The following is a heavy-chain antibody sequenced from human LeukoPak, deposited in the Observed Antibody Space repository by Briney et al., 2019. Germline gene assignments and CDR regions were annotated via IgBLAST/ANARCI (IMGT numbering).Heavy chain of an antibody. Sequence: GGSLRLSCAASGFTFSSYAMSWVRQAPGKGLEWVSAISGSGGSTYYADSVKGRFTISRDNSKNTLYLQMNSLRAEDTAVYYCANLDGAGAATVLGAYYYYGMDVWGQGTTVTVSS. CDR1: GFTFSSYA. CDR2: ISGSGGST. CDR3: ANLDGAGAATVLGAYYYYGMDV. J-gene: IGHJ6*02. V-gene: IGHV3-23*01. D-gene: IGHD5-18*01.